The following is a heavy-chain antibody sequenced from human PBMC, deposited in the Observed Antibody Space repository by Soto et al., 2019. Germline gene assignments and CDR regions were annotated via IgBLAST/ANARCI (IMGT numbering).Heavy chain of an antibody. V-gene: IGHV1-18*01. J-gene: IGHJ5*02. CDR3: ARVVPGAEAWFGP. CDR1: GYTFSNYG. D-gene: IGHD2-2*01. Sequence: ASVKVSCKTSGYTFSNYGITWVRQAPGQPLEWLGWISLYSDGTNYAQKFQGRVSMTADTSTTTAYMELRSLRSDDTAVYYCARVVPGAEAWFGPWGQGTLVTVS. CDR2: ISLYSDGT.